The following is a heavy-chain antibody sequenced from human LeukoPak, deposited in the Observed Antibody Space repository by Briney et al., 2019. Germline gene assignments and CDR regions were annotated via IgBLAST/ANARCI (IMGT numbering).Heavy chain of an antibody. CDR1: GFTFDDYA. D-gene: IGHD3-22*01. J-gene: IGHJ1*01. CDR2: ISGDGGST. CDR3: AKEPREYYYDSSGFQH. V-gene: IGHV3-43*02. Sequence: GGSLRLSCAASGFTFDDYAMHWVRQAPGKGLEWVSLISGDGGSTYYADFVKGRFTISRDNSKNSLYLQMNSLRTEDTALYYCAKEPREYYYDSSGFQHWGQGTLVTVSS.